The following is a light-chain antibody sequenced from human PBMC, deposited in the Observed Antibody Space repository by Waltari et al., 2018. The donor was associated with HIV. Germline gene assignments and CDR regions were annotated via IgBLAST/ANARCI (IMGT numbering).Light chain of an antibody. J-gene: IGLJ3*02. CDR1: SSDVGGYNY. CDR2: EVS. Sequence: QSALTQPASVSGSPGQSITIYCTGTSSDVGGYNYVSWYQHHPGNAPKLIIYEVSYRPSGVSDRFSGSKSGNTASLTISGLQAEDETDYYCSSYTSSSTWVFGGGTKLTVL. V-gene: IGLV2-14*01. CDR3: SSYTSSSTWV.